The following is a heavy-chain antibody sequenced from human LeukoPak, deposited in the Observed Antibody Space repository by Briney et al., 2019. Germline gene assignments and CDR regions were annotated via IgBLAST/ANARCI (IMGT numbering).Heavy chain of an antibody. CDR1: GFTFNNYW. J-gene: IGHJ4*02. CDR2: IKQDGIEK. D-gene: IGHD4-17*01. Sequence: GGSLRLSCAASGFTFNNYWMSWVRQAPGKGLEWVANIKQDGIEKYYVDSVKGRFTISRDNAKNSLYLQMNSLRAEDTAIYYCTRVPYGDYWSSDYWGQGTLVTVSS. V-gene: IGHV3-7*01. CDR3: TRVPYGDYWSSDY.